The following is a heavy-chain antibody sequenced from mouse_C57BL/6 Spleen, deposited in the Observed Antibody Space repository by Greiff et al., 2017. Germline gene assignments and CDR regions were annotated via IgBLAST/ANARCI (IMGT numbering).Heavy chain of an antibody. J-gene: IGHJ3*01. Sequence: QVQLKESGPELVKPGASVKLSCKASGYTFTSYDINWVKQRPGQGLEWIGWIYPRDGSTKYNEKFKGKATLTVDTSSSTAYMELHSLTSEDSAVYFCARSDYYGSSYWFAYWGQGTLVTVSA. V-gene: IGHV1-85*01. CDR3: ARSDYYGSSYWFAY. CDR1: GYTFTSYD. D-gene: IGHD1-1*01. CDR2: IYPRDGST.